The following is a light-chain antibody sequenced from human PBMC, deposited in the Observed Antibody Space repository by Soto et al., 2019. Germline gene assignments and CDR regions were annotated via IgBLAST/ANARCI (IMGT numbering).Light chain of an antibody. CDR3: QQYDNSPIT. CDR1: QSISSSF. Sequence: EIVLTQSPATLSLSPGERASLSCGASQSISSSFQAWYQQKPGQAPRLLIYGASSRATGIPDRFSGTGSETDFTLTISRLEPEDFAVYYCQQYDNSPITFGQGTRLEIK. CDR2: GAS. J-gene: IGKJ5*01. V-gene: IGKV3-20*01.